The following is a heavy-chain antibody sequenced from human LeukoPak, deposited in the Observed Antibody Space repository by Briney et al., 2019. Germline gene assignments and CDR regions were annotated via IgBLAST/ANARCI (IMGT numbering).Heavy chain of an antibody. CDR3: ARDHYYDSSGYTFRH. CDR1: GNSISSYNYY. D-gene: IGHD3-22*01. J-gene: IGHJ1*01. Sequence: SETLSLTCTVSGNSISSYNYYWSWVRQPAGKGLEWIGRVYPSGNTNYNPYNPSLTGRVTISIDASRNQFSLILTSVTAADTAVYYCARDHYYDSSGYTFRHWGQGTLVTVSS. CDR2: VYPSGNT. V-gene: IGHV4-61*02.